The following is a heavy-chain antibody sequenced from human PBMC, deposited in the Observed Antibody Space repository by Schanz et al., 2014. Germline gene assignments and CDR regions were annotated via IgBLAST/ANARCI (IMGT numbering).Heavy chain of an antibody. D-gene: IGHD3-10*01. V-gene: IGHV3-7*01. Sequence: EVQLVESGGGLIQPGRSLRLSCAASGFTFSTYWMSWVRQAPGKGLEWVANIKQDESERSYVDSVEGRFTISRDNAKKSLYLQMNTLRAEDTAIYYCARVEGSSGSASSYRALNVWGQGTTVTVSS. CDR1: GFTFSTYW. CDR3: ARVEGSSGSASSYRALNV. J-gene: IGHJ3*01. CDR2: IKQDESER.